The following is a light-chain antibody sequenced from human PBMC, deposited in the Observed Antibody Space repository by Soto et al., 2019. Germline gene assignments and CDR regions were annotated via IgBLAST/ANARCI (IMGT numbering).Light chain of an antibody. Sequence: QSALTQPASVSGSPGQSITISCTGTRSDVGGYNYVSWYQQHPGKAPKLMIYEVSNRPSGVSNHFSGSKSGNTASLTISGLQAEDEADYYCSSYTSSFTQVFGTGTKLTVL. J-gene: IGLJ1*01. CDR1: RSDVGGYNY. CDR3: SSYTSSFTQV. V-gene: IGLV2-14*01. CDR2: EVS.